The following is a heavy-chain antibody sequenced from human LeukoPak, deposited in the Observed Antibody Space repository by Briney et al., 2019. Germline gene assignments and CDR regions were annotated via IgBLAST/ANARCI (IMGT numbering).Heavy chain of an antibody. D-gene: IGHD3-16*01. CDR2: IYSGGST. CDR1: GFTVSSNY. J-gene: IGHJ4*02. V-gene: IGHV3-66*01. Sequence: PGGSLRLSCAASGFTVSSNYMSWVRQAPGKGLEWVSVIYSGGSTVYADSVKGRFTISRDNSKNTLYLQMNSLRAEDTAVYYCARVFRGPRGYFDYWGQGTLVTVSS. CDR3: ARVFRGPRGYFDY.